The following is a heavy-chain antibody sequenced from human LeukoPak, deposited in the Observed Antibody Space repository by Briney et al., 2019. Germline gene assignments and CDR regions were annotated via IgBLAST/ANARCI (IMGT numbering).Heavy chain of an antibody. D-gene: IGHD3-22*01. J-gene: IGHJ5*02. CDR3: AKECYDWSGYWFDH. CDR2: ITGSDIRT. V-gene: IGHV3-23*01. CDR1: RFTFSTNA. Sequence: PGGSLRLSCAASRFTFSTNAMSWVRQAPGKGLEWVSGITGSDIRTYNADSAEGRFTITRDNSKSAVYLQMNNLRAEDTAVYYCAKECYDWSGYWFDHWGQGTLVTVSS.